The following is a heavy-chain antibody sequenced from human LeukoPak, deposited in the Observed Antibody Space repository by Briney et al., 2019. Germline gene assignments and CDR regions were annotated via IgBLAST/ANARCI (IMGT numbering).Heavy chain of an antibody. Sequence: PGWSLRLSCAASGFTFSSYEMNWVRQAPGKGLEWVSYISSSGSTIYYADSVKGRFTISRDNAKNSLYLQMNSLRAEDTAVYYCARGPSVTQVYWGQGTLVTVSS. V-gene: IGHV3-48*03. D-gene: IGHD4-17*01. CDR2: ISSSGSTI. CDR3: ARGPSVTQVY. J-gene: IGHJ4*02. CDR1: GFTFSSYE.